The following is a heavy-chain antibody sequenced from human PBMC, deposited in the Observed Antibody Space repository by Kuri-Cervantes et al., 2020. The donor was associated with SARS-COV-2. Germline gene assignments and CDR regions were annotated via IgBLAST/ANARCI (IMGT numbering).Heavy chain of an antibody. Sequence: GESLKISCVGSGFTFSSYEMNWVRQAPGKGLEWVSYISTTGSALYYADSVKGRFTISRDNSKNTLYLQMNSLRAEDTAVYYCAKGAFLEWFGADVFDIWGQGTMVTVSS. V-gene: IGHV3-48*03. CDR3: AKGAFLEWFGADVFDI. J-gene: IGHJ3*02. CDR1: GFTFSSYE. CDR2: ISTTGSAL. D-gene: IGHD3-3*02.